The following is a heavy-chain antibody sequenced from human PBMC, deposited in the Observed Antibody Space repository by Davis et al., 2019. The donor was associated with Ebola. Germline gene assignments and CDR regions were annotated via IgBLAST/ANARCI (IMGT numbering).Heavy chain of an antibody. CDR1: GFTFSSYA. CDR3: ARDVAADSFVGDPFDY. CDR2: ISGSGGST. D-gene: IGHD6-13*01. Sequence: PGGSLRLSCAASGFTFSSYAMSWVRQAPGKGLEWVSAISGSGGSTYYADSVKGRFTISRDNSKNTLYLQMNSLRAEDTAVYYCARDVAADSFVGDPFDYWGQGTLVTVSS. V-gene: IGHV3-23*01. J-gene: IGHJ4*02.